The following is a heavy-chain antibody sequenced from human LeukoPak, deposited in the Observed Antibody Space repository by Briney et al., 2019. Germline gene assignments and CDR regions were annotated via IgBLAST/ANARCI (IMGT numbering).Heavy chain of an antibody. D-gene: IGHD3-22*01. CDR2: IYYSGST. CDR1: GVSISSSSYY. Sequence: SETLSLTCTVSGVSISSSSYYWGWLRQPPGKGLEWIGSIYYSGSTYYNPSLKSRVTISVDTSKNQFSLKLSSVTAADTAVYYCARVSVVDMPFDIWGQGTMVTVSS. V-gene: IGHV4-39*07. J-gene: IGHJ3*02. CDR3: ARVSVVDMPFDI.